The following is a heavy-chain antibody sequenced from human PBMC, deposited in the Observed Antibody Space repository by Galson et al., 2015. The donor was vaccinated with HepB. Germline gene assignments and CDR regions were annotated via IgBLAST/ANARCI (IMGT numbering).Heavy chain of an antibody. V-gene: IGHV3-23*01. Sequence: SLRLSCAASGFTFSSYAMSWVRQAPGKGLEWVSAISGSGGSTYYADSVKGRFTISRDNSKNTLYLQMNSLRAEDTAVYYCAKARGSFITIFGSVSGEFDYWGQGTLVTVSS. CDR3: AKARGSFITIFGSVSGEFDY. J-gene: IGHJ4*02. CDR1: GFTFSSYA. D-gene: IGHD3-3*01. CDR2: ISGSGGST.